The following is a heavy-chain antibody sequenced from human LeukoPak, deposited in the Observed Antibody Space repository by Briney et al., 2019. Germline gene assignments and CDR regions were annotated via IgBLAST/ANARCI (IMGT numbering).Heavy chain of an antibody. V-gene: IGHV6-1*01. CDR2: TYYRSKWYN. J-gene: IGHJ6*02. CDR3: ASGTMVRGGHYYYGMDV. D-gene: IGHD3-10*01. Sequence: SQTISLTCAISGDSVSSNSAAWNWIRQSPSRGLEWLGRTYYRSKWYNDYAIFVKSRITINPDTSKNQFSLQLNSVTPEDTAVYYCASGTMVRGGHYYYGMDVWGQGTTVTVSS. CDR1: GDSVSSNSAA.